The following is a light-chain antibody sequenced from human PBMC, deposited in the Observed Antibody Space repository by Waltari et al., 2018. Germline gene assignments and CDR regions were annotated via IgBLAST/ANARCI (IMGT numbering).Light chain of an antibody. CDR3: QVWDSSTALYV. V-gene: IGLV3-9*01. CDR2: RDD. Sequence: SLELTQPISVSVALGQTATISCGETIGSKYVHWYQQKPGRAPVLGIDRDDNRPSGISERFSGSNSGKTATLTSSRAQAGDEAEYYCQVWDSSTALYVFGTGTKVTVL. CDR1: IGSKY. J-gene: IGLJ1*01.